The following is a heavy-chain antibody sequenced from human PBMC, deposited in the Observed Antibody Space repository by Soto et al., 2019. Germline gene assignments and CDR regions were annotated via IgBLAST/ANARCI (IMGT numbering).Heavy chain of an antibody. V-gene: IGHV1-69*13. CDR3: ARHGDXVVVPAALAYYYYGMDV. D-gene: IGHD2-2*01. CDR2: IIPIFGTA. J-gene: IGHJ6*02. Sequence: VKVSCKASGGTFSSYAISWVRQAPGQGLEWMGGIIPIFGTANYAQKFQGRVTITADESTSTAYMELSSLRSEDTAVYYCARHGDXVVVPAALAYYYYGMDVWGQGTTVTVSS. CDR1: GGTFSSYA.